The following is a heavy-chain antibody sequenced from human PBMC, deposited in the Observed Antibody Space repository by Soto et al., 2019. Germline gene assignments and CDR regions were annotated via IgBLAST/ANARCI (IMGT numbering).Heavy chain of an antibody. J-gene: IGHJ6*03. CDR2: ITTHNGDT. D-gene: IGHD1-1*01. Sequence: QVQLVQSGAEVKRPGASVKVSCKASGDTLKTFDVSWVRQAPGQGPEWMAWITTHNGDTNFAQKFRGRVSLTADTSAATAFMELRNLRADDTGVYFCPIFNFTMAGDNSNYYMDVWGQGTTVTVS. V-gene: IGHV1-18*04. CDR1: GDTLKTFD. CDR3: PIFNFTMAGDNSNYYMDV.